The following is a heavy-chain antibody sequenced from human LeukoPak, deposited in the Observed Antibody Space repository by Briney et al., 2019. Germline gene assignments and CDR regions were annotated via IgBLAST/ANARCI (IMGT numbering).Heavy chain of an antibody. CDR3: ARDQAYCGGDCYFDF. CDR1: DYSISSAYY. V-gene: IGHV4-38-2*02. J-gene: IGHJ4*02. Sequence: PSETLSLTCAVSDYSISSAYYWGWIWQPPGKGLEWIGSIYHSGSTDYNPSLKSRVTISVDTSKNQFSLKLRSVTAADTAVYYCARDQAYCGGDCYFDFWGQGTLVTVSS. D-gene: IGHD2-21*02. CDR2: IYHSGST.